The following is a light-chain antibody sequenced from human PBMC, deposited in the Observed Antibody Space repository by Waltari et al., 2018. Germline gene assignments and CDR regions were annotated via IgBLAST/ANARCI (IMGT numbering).Light chain of an antibody. Sequence: QSALTQPRSVSGSPGQSVTISCTGTSIDVGGYNYVSWYQQHPGKAPKLMIYDVSKLPSGVPDRFSVSKSGNTASLTISGLQAEDEADYYCCSYAGSYFVVFGGGTKLTVL. CDR1: SIDVGGYNY. CDR2: DVS. J-gene: IGLJ2*01. V-gene: IGLV2-11*01. CDR3: CSYAGSYFVV.